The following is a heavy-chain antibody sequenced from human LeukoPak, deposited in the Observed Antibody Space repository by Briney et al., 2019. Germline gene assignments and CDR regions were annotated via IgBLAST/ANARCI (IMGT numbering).Heavy chain of an antibody. Sequence: VASVKVSCKASGVTFSSYAISWVRQAPGHGLEWLGGIIPTFVTANYAQKFQGRVAITADKSTSTAFMELSSLRSEDTAVYYCARDGVSGYDPAYYYYYYMDVWGKGTTVTVSS. D-gene: IGHD5-12*01. CDR3: ARDGVSGYDPAYYYYYYMDV. CDR2: IIPTFVTA. J-gene: IGHJ6*03. V-gene: IGHV1-69*06. CDR1: GVTFSSYA.